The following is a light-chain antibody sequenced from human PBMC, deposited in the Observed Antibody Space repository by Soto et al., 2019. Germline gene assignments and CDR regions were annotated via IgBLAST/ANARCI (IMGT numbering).Light chain of an antibody. Sequence: QSVLTQPPSASGTPGQRVTISCSGSSSNIGSNYVYWYQRLPGTAPNLLIYRNNQRPSGVPDRFSGSKSGTSASLAISGLRSEDEADYYCAAWDDSLSGSYVFGTGTKVTVL. J-gene: IGLJ1*01. V-gene: IGLV1-47*01. CDR1: SSNIGSNY. CDR3: AAWDDSLSGSYV. CDR2: RNN.